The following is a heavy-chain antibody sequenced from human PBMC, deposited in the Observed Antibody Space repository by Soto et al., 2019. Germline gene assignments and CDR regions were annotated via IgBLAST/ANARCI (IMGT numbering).Heavy chain of an antibody. CDR1: GFSLSTSGVG. V-gene: IGHV2-5*02. D-gene: IGHD3-3*01. CDR2: IYWDDDK. CDR3: AHRRFGAAQHPYCYGMDV. Sequence: QITLKESGPTLVKPTQTLTLTCTFSGFSLSTSGVGVGWIRQPPGKALEWLAFIYWDDDKRYSPSLKSRLTITKDTSKNQGFLTIANMDPVDTATCYCAHRRFGAAQHPYCYGMDVWGQGTTVTVFS. J-gene: IGHJ6*02.